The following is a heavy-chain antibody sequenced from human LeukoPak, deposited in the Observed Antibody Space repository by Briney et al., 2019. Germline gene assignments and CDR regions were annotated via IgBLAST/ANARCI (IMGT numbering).Heavy chain of an antibody. V-gene: IGHV3-30*02. CDR1: GFTFSSYG. CDR3: AKDRLGYSSGWNGGYFDN. Sequence: TGRSLRLSCAASGFTFSSYGMHWVRQAPGKGLEWVAFIRYDGSNKYYADSVKGRFTMSRDNSKNTLYLQMNSLRAEDTAVYYCAKDRLGYSSGWNGGYFDNWGQGTLVTVSS. CDR2: IRYDGSNK. J-gene: IGHJ4*02. D-gene: IGHD6-19*01.